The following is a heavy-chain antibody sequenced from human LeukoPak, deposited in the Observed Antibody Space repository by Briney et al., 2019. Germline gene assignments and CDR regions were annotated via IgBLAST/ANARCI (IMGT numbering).Heavy chain of an antibody. D-gene: IGHD3-10*01. J-gene: IGHJ4*02. CDR2: IYYSGAT. V-gene: IGHV4-59*01. CDR3: ARGTTEYGPGSLSFDY. Sequence: PSETLSLTCTVSGDSISSYYWTWIRQPPGKGLEWIGYIYYSGATNYNPSLKSRVTISVDTSKNQFSLKLTFVTAADTAVYYCARGTTEYGPGSLSFDYWGQGTLVTVSS. CDR1: GDSISSYY.